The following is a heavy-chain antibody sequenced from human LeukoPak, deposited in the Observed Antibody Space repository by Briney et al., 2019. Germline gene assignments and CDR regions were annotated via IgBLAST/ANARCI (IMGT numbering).Heavy chain of an antibody. Sequence: ASVKVSCKASGGTFSSYAISWVRQAPGQGLEWMGGIIPIFGTANYAQKFLGRVTITADESTSTAYMELSSLRSEDTAVYYCARGPHYDLWSGSIQRFDYWGQGTLVTVSS. V-gene: IGHV1-69*13. D-gene: IGHD3-3*01. J-gene: IGHJ4*02. CDR3: ARGPHYDLWSGSIQRFDY. CDR1: GGTFSSYA. CDR2: IIPIFGTA.